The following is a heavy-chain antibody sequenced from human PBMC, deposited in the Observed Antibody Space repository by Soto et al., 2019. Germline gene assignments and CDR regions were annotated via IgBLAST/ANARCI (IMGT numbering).Heavy chain of an antibody. J-gene: IGHJ6*02. CDR1: GFTFTSSA. CDR2: IVVGSGNT. CDR3: EAGTVVTPPGGMDV. Sequence: QMQLVQSGPEVKKPGTSVKVSCKASGFTFTSSAVQWVRQARGQRLEWIGWIVVGSGNTNYAQKFQERVTITTDLPTSTAYMELSSVRSEDTGVYYCEAGTVVTPPGGMDVWGQGTTVTVSS. D-gene: IGHD2-21*02. V-gene: IGHV1-58*01.